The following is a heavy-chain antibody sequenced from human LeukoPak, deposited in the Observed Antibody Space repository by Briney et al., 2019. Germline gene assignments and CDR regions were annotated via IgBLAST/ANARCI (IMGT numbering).Heavy chain of an antibody. V-gene: IGHV3-7*01. CDR3: VRDWPGDSYGADP. J-gene: IGHJ5*02. D-gene: IGHD5-18*01. Sequence: GGSLRLSCAASGFTFSSYSMNWVRQAPGKGLEWVANIKQDGSQKYYVDSVKGRFTISRDNAKNSQYLQMNSLRADDTAVYYCVRDWPGDSYGADPWGQGTLVTVSS. CDR2: IKQDGSQK. CDR1: GFTFSSYS.